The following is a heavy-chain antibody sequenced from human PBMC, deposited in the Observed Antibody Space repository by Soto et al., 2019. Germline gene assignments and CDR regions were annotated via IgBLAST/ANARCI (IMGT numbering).Heavy chain of an antibody. Sequence: GASLKISCQGSGYSFTSYWIGWVRQMPGKGLEWMGIIHPGNSDTKYSPSFQGQVTISADKSISTAYLQWSSLKASDTAMYYCARHRAVAGMPDYYYDMDVWGQGTTVTVSS. CDR2: IHPGNSDT. J-gene: IGHJ6*02. V-gene: IGHV5-51*01. CDR3: ARHRAVAGMPDYYYDMDV. CDR1: GYSFTSYW. D-gene: IGHD6-19*01.